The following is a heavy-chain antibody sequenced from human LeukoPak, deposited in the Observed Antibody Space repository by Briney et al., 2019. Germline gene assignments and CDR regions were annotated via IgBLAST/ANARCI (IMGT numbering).Heavy chain of an antibody. CDR3: ARGSRTMFGCNYFDS. J-gene: IGHJ4*02. Sequence: PSETLSLTCSVSGGSINTNYWNWIRQPPGEGLQWIGYIYYTGSTNYNPSLTSRLTISVDMSKNQVFLKLTSATAADTAVYYCARGSRTMFGCNYFDSWGQGTLVTVSS. CDR2: IYYTGST. D-gene: IGHD3-3*01. CDR1: GGSINTNY. V-gene: IGHV4-59*01.